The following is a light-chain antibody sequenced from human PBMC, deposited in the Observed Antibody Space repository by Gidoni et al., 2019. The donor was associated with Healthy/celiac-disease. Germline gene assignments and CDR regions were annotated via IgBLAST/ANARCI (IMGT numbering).Light chain of an antibody. CDR2: NVS. Sequence: QSALTQPASVSGSPGQSITISCTGTSSAVGGYNYVSWYQQHPGKAPKLMIYNVSNRHSGVSNRFSGSKSGNTASLTISGLQAEDEADYYCSSYTSSSTLVFGGGTKLTVL. J-gene: IGLJ2*01. CDR3: SSYTSSSTLV. CDR1: SSAVGGYNY. V-gene: IGLV2-14*01.